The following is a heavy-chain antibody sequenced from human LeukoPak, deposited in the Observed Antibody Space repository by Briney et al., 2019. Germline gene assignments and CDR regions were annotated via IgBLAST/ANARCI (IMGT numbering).Heavy chain of an antibody. CDR2: ISGSGGST. CDR3: AKPRTMVRGPTGYFDY. D-gene: IGHD3-10*01. V-gene: IGHV3-23*01. J-gene: IGHJ4*02. CDR1: GFTFSSYA. Sequence: GGSLRLSCAASGFTFSSYAMSWVRQAPGKGLEWVSPISGSGGSTYYADSVKGRFTISRDNSKNTLYLQMNSLRAEDTAVYYCAKPRTMVRGPTGYFDYWGQGTLVTVSS.